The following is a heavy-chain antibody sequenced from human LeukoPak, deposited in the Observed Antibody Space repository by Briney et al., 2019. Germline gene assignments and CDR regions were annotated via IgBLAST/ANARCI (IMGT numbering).Heavy chain of an antibody. CDR1: GFTSSDNY. CDR2: ISRSDSTT. V-gene: IGHV3-11*04. D-gene: IGHD3-22*01. J-gene: IGHJ4*02. Sequence: GGSLRLSCAASGFTSSDNYMSWIRQAPGKGLEWVSYISRSDSTTYYADTVKGRFTISRDNAKNPVYLQMNSLRAEDTAVYYCARDPEGASYDSSGYYGLVGYYFDYWGQGTLVTVSS. CDR3: ARDPEGASYDSSGYYGLVGYYFDY.